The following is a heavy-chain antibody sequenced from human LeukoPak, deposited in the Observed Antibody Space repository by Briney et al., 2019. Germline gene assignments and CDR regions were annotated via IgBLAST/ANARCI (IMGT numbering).Heavy chain of an antibody. Sequence: SETLSLTCGVSGYYISGGYYWGWIRQSPGKGLEWIATIFHTGSIYHNPSLKSRVILSVDTSKNQFSLILSYVTAADTAVYYCVRMGVSYYYDSSTYYPVAFDVWGQGTMVTVSS. V-gene: IGHV4-38-2*01. CDR3: VRMGVSYYYDSSTYYPVAFDV. CDR1: GYYISGGYY. D-gene: IGHD3-22*01. J-gene: IGHJ3*01. CDR2: IFHTGSI.